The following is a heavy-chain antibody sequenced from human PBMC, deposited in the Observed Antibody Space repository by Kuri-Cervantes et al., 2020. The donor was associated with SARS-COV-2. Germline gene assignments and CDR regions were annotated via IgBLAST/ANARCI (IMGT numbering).Heavy chain of an antibody. CDR1: GFTFNSYV. Sequence: GESLQISCTASGFTFNSYVMSWVRQAPGEVLEWVAGISNSVSVTYYTDSVKGRFTISSDNAMTSLHLQMSSLRAEDTAVYYCARSGTLGAPIGHWGQGTLVTV. CDR3: ARSGTLGAPIGH. V-gene: IGHV3-21*04. J-gene: IGHJ4*02. CDR2: ISNSVSVT. D-gene: IGHD1-1*01.